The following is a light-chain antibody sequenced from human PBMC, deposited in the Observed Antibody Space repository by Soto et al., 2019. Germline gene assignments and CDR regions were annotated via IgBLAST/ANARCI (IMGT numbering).Light chain of an antibody. CDR2: DDN. CDR3: QVWDTSTDHYV. Sequence: SYELTQPPSVSVAPGQTARITCGADKIGTKSVHWYQQMPGQAPLLVVYDDNDRPSGIPERFSGSKSGNTATLTISRVEAGDEAVYYCQVWDTSTDHYVFGTGTMVTVL. V-gene: IGLV3-21*02. CDR1: KIGTKS. J-gene: IGLJ1*01.